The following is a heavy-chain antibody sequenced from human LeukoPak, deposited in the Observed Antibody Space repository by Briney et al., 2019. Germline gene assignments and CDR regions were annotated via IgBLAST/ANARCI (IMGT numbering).Heavy chain of an antibody. J-gene: IGHJ5*02. D-gene: IGHD4-23*01. CDR2: ISAYNGNT. CDR1: GYTFTSYG. CDR3: ARDAIRWSRDNWFGP. Sequence: ASVKVSCKASGYTFTSYGISWVRQAPGQGLEWMGWISAYNGNTNYAQKLQGRVTMTTDTSTSTAYMELRSLRSDDTAVYYCARDAIRWSRDNWFGPWGQGTLVTVSS. V-gene: IGHV1-18*01.